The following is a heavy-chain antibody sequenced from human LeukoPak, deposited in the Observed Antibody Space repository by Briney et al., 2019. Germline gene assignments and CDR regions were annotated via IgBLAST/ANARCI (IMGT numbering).Heavy chain of an antibody. V-gene: IGHV1-2*02. D-gene: IGHD1-26*01. CDR2: INPNSGGT. J-gene: IGHJ6*03. CDR1: GYTFTGYY. Sequence: ASVKVSCKASGYTFTGYYMHWVRQAPGQGLEWMGWINPNSGGTNYAQKFQGRVTMTRDTSISTAYMELSRLRSDDTAVYYCARTRGATSYYYMDVWGKGTTVTVSS. CDR3: ARTRGATSYYYMDV.